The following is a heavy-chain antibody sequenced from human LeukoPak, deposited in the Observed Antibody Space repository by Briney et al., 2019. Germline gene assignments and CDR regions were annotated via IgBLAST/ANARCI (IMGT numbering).Heavy chain of an antibody. V-gene: IGHV4-4*07. CDR3: AKKDGDF. J-gene: IGHJ4*02. CDR2: FYTNGIT. Sequence: SETLSLTCTVSGGSISSYYWSWIRQPAGKRLEWIGRFYTNGITSYNPSLESRLTMSLDTSKNQISLRLSSATAADTALYYCAKKDGDFWGQGTLVTVSS. CDR1: GGSISSYY.